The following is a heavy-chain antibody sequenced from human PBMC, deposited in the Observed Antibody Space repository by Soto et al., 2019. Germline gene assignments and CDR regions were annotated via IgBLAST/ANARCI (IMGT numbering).Heavy chain of an antibody. CDR3: ARHDVVVAATGIGDAFDI. J-gene: IGHJ3*02. Sequence: SETLSLTCTVSGGSISSSSYYWGWIRQPPGKGLEWIGSIYYSGSTYYNPSLKSRVTISVDTSKNQFSLKLSSVTAADTAVYYCARHDVVVAATGIGDAFDIWGQGTMVTVSS. V-gene: IGHV4-39*01. CDR2: IYYSGST. D-gene: IGHD2-15*01. CDR1: GGSISSSSYY.